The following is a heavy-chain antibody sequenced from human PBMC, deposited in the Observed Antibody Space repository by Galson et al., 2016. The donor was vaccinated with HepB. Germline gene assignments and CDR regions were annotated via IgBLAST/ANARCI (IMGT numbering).Heavy chain of an antibody. Sequence: PALVKPTQTLTLTCSFSGFSLNASRLDVAWIRQPPGKALEWLALIYWDVDKRYSPSLKSRLTITKDTSKNQVVLTMTDMDPVDTATYFCARVRDGLELYFASWGQGTLVTVSS. CDR3: ARVRDGLELYFAS. V-gene: IGHV2-5*02. J-gene: IGHJ4*02. CDR2: IYWDVDK. D-gene: IGHD1-7*01. CDR1: GFSLNASRLD.